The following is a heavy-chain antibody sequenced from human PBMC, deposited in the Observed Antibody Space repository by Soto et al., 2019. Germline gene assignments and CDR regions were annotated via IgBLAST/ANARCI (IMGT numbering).Heavy chain of an antibody. Sequence: ASVTVSCKASGYTFTSYGIIWVRQAPGQGLEWMGWISAYNGNTNYAQKLQGRVTMTTDTSTSTAYMELRSLRSDDTAVYYCARDNNGDYPSVWGQGTLVTVSS. CDR2: ISAYNGNT. CDR3: ARDNNGDYPSV. CDR1: GYTFTSYG. V-gene: IGHV1-18*01. D-gene: IGHD4-17*01. J-gene: IGHJ4*02.